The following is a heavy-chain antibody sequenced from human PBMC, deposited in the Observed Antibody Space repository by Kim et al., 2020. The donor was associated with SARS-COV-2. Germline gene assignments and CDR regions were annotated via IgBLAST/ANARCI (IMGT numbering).Heavy chain of an antibody. Sequence: GGSLRLSCAASGFTFRSYAMSWVRQAPGKGLEWVSAISGSGGSTYYADSVKGRFTISRDNSKNTLYLQMNSLRAEDTAVYYCAKSPYIAAAGTSFDYWGQGTLVTVSS. V-gene: IGHV3-23*01. D-gene: IGHD6-13*01. CDR3: AKSPYIAAAGTSFDY. J-gene: IGHJ4*02. CDR1: GFTFRSYA. CDR2: ISGSGGST.